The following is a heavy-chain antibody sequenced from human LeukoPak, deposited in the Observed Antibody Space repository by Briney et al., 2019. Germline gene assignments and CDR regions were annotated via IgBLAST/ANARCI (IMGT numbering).Heavy chain of an antibody. CDR2: ISKDGSST. J-gene: IGHJ4*02. D-gene: IGHD1-26*01. CDR1: GFTFSSYW. V-gene: IGHV3-74*01. Sequence: GGSLRLSCAASGFTFSSYWMHWVRQAPGRGLVWVSRISKDGSSTYYADSVKGRFTISRDNAKNTLYLQMNSLRAEDTAVYYCARDEVGVGATHDYWGQGTLVTVSS. CDR3: ARDEVGVGATHDY.